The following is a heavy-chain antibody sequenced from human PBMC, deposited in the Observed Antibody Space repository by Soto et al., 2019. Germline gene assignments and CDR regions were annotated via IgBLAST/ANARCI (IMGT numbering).Heavy chain of an antibody. V-gene: IGHV4-4*07. J-gene: IGHJ2*01. CDR2: IYLSGRA. Sequence: QVQLQESGPRLVTPSETLTLTCSLSGGSITNHYWGWIRQPPGKGLEFIGRIYLSGRAHYNPSLQSRVTMSVDTSKNQFSLKVNSVTAADTAIYYCARDYDVNTAVDYWYFDLWGRGTLVTVSS. CDR1: GGSITNHY. D-gene: IGHD5-18*01. CDR3: ARDYDVNTAVDYWYFDL.